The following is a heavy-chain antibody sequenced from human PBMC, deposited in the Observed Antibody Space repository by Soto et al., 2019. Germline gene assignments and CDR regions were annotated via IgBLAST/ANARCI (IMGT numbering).Heavy chain of an antibody. Sequence: SGPTLVNPTQTLTLTCTFSGVSLSTSGVGGSWIRQPPGKAREWLALIYWHYEKSYSPSLKSRLTITKDTSKNQVVLTMTNMDPVDTATYYCAHRGGATVGLYYFDYWGQGALVPVSS. CDR2: IYWHYEK. CDR3: AHRGGATVGLYYFDY. D-gene: IGHD3-16*01. J-gene: IGHJ4*02. CDR1: GVSLSTSGVG. V-gene: IGHV2-5*01.